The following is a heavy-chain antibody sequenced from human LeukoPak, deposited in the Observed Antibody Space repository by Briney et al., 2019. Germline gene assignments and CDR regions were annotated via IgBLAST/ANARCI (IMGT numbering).Heavy chain of an antibody. V-gene: IGHV4-59*08. Sequence: SETLSLTCTVSGGSVSSYYWSWIRQPPGTGLEWIGNIYYSGSTDYNPSLKSRVTISVDTSKNQFSLKLSSVTAADTAVYYCARLWYCSGGSCYGGLYYFDYWGQGTLVTVSS. CDR3: ARLWYCSGGSCYGGLYYFDY. J-gene: IGHJ4*02. D-gene: IGHD2-15*01. CDR1: GGSVSSYY. CDR2: IYYSGST.